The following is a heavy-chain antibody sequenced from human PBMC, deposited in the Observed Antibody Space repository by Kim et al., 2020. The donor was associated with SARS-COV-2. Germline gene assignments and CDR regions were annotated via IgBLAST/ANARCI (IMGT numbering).Heavy chain of an antibody. CDR3: AREGPVLGSWAFDY. D-gene: IGHD6-13*01. Sequence: KLQGRVTLTHDKSTRKAYMEVRSLRSEDAAVYYCAREGPVLGSWAFDYWGQGTLVTVSS. J-gene: IGHJ4*02. V-gene: IGHV1-18*01.